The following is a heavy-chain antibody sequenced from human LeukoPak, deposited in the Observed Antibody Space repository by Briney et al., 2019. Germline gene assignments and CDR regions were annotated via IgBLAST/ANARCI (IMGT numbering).Heavy chain of an antibody. J-gene: IGHJ6*02. CDR1: GFTFSSYG. CDR2: ISYDGSNK. Sequence: GRSLRLSCAASGFTFSSYGMHWVRQAPGKGLEWVAVISYDGSNKYYADSVKGRFTISRDNSKNTLYLQMNSLRAEDTAVYYCAKSLDHGDYVGWAQIQHYYYGMDVWGQGTTVTVSS. CDR3: AKSLDHGDYVGWAQIQHYYYGMDV. V-gene: IGHV3-30*18. D-gene: IGHD4-17*01.